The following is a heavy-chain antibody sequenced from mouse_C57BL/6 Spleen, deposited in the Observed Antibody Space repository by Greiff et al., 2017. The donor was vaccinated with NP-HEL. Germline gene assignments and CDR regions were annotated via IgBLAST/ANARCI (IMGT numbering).Heavy chain of an antibody. V-gene: IGHV1-76*01. CDR1: GYTFTDYY. CDR3: ARSDYDDWFAY. CDR2: IYPGSGNT. J-gene: IGHJ3*01. Sequence: QVQLKESGAELVRPGASVKLSCKASGYTFTDYYINWVKQRPGQGLEWIARIYPGSGNTYYNEKFKGKATLTAEKSSSTAYMQLSSLTSEDSAVYFCARSDYDDWFAYWGQGTLVTVSA. D-gene: IGHD2-4*01.